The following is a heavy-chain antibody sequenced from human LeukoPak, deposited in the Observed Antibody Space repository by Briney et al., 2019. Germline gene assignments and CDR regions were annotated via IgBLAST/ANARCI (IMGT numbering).Heavy chain of an antibody. CDR2: IYSSGTT. Sequence: SQTLSLTCTVSGGSITSYYWSWLRQPAGKGLEWIGRIYSSGTTNYNPSLKSRVTMSIDTTQFSLKLSSVTAADTAVYFCACGVAAAGWLYFDYWGQGSLVTVSS. CDR1: GGSITSYY. D-gene: IGHD6-13*01. J-gene: IGHJ4*02. V-gene: IGHV4-4*07. CDR3: ACGVAAAGWLYFDY.